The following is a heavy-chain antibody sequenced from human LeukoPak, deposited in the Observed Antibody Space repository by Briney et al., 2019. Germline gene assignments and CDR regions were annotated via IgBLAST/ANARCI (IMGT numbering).Heavy chain of an antibody. CDR2: IRYDGSNK. D-gene: IGHD6-13*01. CDR1: GFTFSSYG. Sequence: GGSLRLSCPASGFTFSSYGMHWVRQAPGKGLEWVAFIRYDGSNKYYADSVKGRFTISRDNSKNTLYLQMNSLRAEETAVYYCAKDSSSWYVCDYWGQGTLVTVSS. J-gene: IGHJ4*02. CDR3: AKDSSSWYVCDY. V-gene: IGHV3-30*02.